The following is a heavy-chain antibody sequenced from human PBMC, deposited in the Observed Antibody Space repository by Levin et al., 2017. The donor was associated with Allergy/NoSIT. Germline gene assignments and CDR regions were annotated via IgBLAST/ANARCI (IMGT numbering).Heavy chain of an antibody. V-gene: IGHV3-74*01. CDR2: IKSDGSST. CDR1: GFTFSSSW. CDR3: ARGGRGPDY. Sequence: LSLTCAASGFTFSSSWMHWVRQAPGKGLVWVSRIKSDGSSTSYADSVKGRFTISRDNAKNTLYLQMNSLRAEDTAVYYCARGGRGPDYWGQGTLVTVSS. J-gene: IGHJ4*02. D-gene: IGHD3-10*01.